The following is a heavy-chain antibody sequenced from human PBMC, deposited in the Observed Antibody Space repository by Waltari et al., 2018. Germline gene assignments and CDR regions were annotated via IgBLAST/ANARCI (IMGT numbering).Heavy chain of an antibody. CDR2: IKSTGSTI. CDR3: ARGLGDYTY. CDR1: STYS. Sequence: STYSMNWVRQVSGKGLEWISYIKSTGSTIHYADSVKGRFTISRDNAKNSLYLQMNGLRDEDTAVYYCARGLGDYTYWGQGTLVTVSS. D-gene: IGHD4-17*01. J-gene: IGHJ4*02. V-gene: IGHV3-48*02.